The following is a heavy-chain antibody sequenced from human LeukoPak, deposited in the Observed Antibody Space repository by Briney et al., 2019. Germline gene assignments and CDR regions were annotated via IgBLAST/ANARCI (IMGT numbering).Heavy chain of an antibody. CDR3: ARRTTGTDADAFDI. CDR2: IYYSGST. J-gene: IGHJ3*02. V-gene: IGHV4-39*01. Sequence: SETLSLTCTVSGGSISSSRYYWGWIRQPPGKGLEWIGSIYYSGSTYYNPSLKSRVTISVDTSKNQFSLKLSSVTAAYTAFYYCARRTTGTDADAFDIWGQGTMVTVSS. D-gene: IGHD1-1*01. CDR1: GGSISSSRYY.